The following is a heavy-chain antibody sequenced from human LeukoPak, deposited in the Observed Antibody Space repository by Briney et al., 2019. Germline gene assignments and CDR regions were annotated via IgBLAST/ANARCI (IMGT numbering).Heavy chain of an antibody. V-gene: IGHV1-69*13. CDR3: ARLPGWLQPYYFDY. CDR2: IIPIFGTA. D-gene: IGHD5-24*01. J-gene: IGHJ4*02. Sequence: ASVKVSYKASGGTFSSYAISWVRQAPGQGLEWVGGIIPIFGTANYAQKFQGRVTITADESTSTAYMELSSLRSEDTAVYYCARLPGWLQPYYFDYWGQGTLVTVSS. CDR1: GGTFSSYA.